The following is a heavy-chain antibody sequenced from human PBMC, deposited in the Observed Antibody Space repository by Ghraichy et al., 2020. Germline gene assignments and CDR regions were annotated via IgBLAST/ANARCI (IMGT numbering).Heavy chain of an antibody. D-gene: IGHD5-18*01. CDR2: ISNDGSNE. CDR3: AKDIFGYNYGHPYHYGMDV. Sequence: GGSLRLSCGASGFIFNNYGMHWVRQAPGKGLEWVAVISNDGSNEYYADSVKGRFTISRDNSKSTLYLQMNNLRTEDTAVFYCAKDIFGYNYGHPYHYGMDVWGQGTTVTVSS. V-gene: IGHV3-30*18. J-gene: IGHJ6*02. CDR1: GFIFNNYG.